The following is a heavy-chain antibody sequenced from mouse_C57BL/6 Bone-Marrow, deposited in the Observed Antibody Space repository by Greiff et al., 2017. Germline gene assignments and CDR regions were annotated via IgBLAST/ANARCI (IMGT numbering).Heavy chain of an antibody. Sequence: VHVKQSGAELVRPGASVKLSCTASGFNIKDDYMHWVQQRPEQGLEWIGWIDPENGDTEYASKFQGKATITADTSSNTAYMQLSSLTSEDTAVYYCTTKGYDGGWYFDVWGTGTTVTVSS. V-gene: IGHV14-4*01. CDR3: TTKGYDGGWYFDV. CDR2: IDPENGDT. D-gene: IGHD2-2*01. J-gene: IGHJ1*03. CDR1: GFNIKDDY.